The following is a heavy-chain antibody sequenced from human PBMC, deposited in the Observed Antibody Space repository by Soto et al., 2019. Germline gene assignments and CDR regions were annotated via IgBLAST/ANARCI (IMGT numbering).Heavy chain of an antibody. Sequence: QVQLVESGGGLVKPGGSLRLSCAASGFTFSDYYMSWIRQAPGKGLEWVSYISSSGSTIYYADSVKGRFTISRDNAKNSLYLQMNSLRAEDTAVYYCARDFKLGYSYGYLRYYYYHMDVWGKGTTVTVSS. CDR2: ISSSGSTI. CDR1: GFTFSDYY. CDR3: ARDFKLGYSYGYLRYYYYHMDV. D-gene: IGHD5-18*01. V-gene: IGHV3-11*01. J-gene: IGHJ6*03.